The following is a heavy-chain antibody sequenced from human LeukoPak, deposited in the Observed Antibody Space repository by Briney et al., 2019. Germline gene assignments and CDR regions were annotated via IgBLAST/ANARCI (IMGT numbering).Heavy chain of an antibody. Sequence: SGGSLRLSCAASTFTFSSYTMNWVRQARETGLEWVSSISSSGSYIYYADSLKGRFTVSRDNARKSLYLQMNSLRAEDTAVYYCARASDHDWGSYRWDAFDIWGQGTMVTVSS. J-gene: IGHJ3*02. CDR3: ARASDHDWGSYRWDAFDI. CDR1: TFTFSSYT. D-gene: IGHD3-16*02. CDR2: ISSSGSYI. V-gene: IGHV3-21*01.